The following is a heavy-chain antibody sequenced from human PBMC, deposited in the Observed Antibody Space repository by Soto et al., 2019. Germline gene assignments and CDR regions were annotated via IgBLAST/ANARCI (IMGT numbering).Heavy chain of an antibody. CDR1: GYSFTSYW. J-gene: IGHJ4*02. CDR3: ASPGGCSYGSDPGPLGY. CDR2: VYPGESDT. V-gene: IGHV5-51*01. D-gene: IGHD5-18*01. Sequence: RVESLKISWKGSGYSFTSYWICWVRQMPGKGLEWMGIVYPGESDTRYSPSFQGQATISADKATSTAYLQWSLLKASDTPMYYCASPGGCSYGSDPGPLGYWGQGTLGTVSS.